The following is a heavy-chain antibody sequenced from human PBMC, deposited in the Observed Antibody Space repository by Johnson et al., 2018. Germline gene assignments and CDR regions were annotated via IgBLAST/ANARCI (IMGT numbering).Heavy chain of an antibody. J-gene: IGHJ3*02. D-gene: IGHD6-19*01. CDR1: GFTFSSYS. V-gene: IGHV3-21*01. CDR3: AREVAGTGTGAFDI. CDR2: ISSSSMYT. Sequence: VQLVESGGGLVKPGGSLRLSCVGSGFTFSSYSMNWVRQAPGKGLEWVSSISSSSMYTYYADSVKGRFTISRANAKNSLFLQMKTLRAEDTAVYYCAREVAGTGTGAFDIWGQGTMVTVSS.